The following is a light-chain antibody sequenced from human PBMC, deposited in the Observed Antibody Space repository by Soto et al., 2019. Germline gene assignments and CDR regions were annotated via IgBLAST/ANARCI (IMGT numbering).Light chain of an antibody. CDR2: EVS. Sequence: QSALTQPASVSGSPGQSITISCTGTSSDVGGHNYVSWYQQNPGKAPKLMIYEVSNRPSGVSHRFSGSKSGSTASLTISGLQAEDETDYYCNSFTSSSTYVFGTGTKLTVL. J-gene: IGLJ1*01. CDR3: NSFTSSSTYV. CDR1: SSDVGGHNY. V-gene: IGLV2-14*01.